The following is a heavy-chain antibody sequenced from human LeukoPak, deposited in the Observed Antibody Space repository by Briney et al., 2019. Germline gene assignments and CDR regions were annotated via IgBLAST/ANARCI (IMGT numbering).Heavy chain of an antibody. J-gene: IGHJ4*02. CDR1: GFTFSSYN. Sequence: GGSLRLSCAASGFTFSSYNMTWVRQAPGKGLEWVSSISSSSSYIYYADSVKGRFTISRDNAKNSLYLQMNSLRAEDTAVYYCARDMITLGGVIVYFDYWGQGTLVTVSS. D-gene: IGHD3-16*02. V-gene: IGHV3-21*01. CDR3: ARDMITLGGVIVYFDY. CDR2: ISSSSSYI.